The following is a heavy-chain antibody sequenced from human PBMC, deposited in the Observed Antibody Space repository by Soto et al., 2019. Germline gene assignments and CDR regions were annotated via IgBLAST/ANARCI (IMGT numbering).Heavy chain of an antibody. Sequence: SVKVSCKASGFTFTSSAVQWVRQARGQRLEWIGWIVVGSGNTNYAQKFQERVTITRDMSTSTAYMELSSLRSEDTAVYYCAATDIVVVPAAMPGWFDPWGQGTLVTVSS. CDR1: GFTFTSSA. V-gene: IGHV1-58*01. J-gene: IGHJ5*02. D-gene: IGHD2-2*01. CDR2: IVVGSGNT. CDR3: AATDIVVVPAAMPGWFDP.